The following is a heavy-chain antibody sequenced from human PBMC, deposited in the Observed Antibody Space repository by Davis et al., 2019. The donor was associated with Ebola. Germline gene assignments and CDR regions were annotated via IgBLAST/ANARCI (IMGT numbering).Heavy chain of an antibody. CDR3: VRQSSGNYKSSFDY. CDR1: GYTFTSYA. CDR2: INSYNGNT. D-gene: IGHD3-3*01. J-gene: IGHJ4*02. V-gene: IGHV1-18*01. Sequence: ASVKVSCKASGYTFTSYAVSWVRQAPGQGLEWMGWINSYNGNTNFALKFRGRVTMIRDTSTTTAHMELTSLRSDDTAIYYCVRQSSGNYKSSFDYWGQGTLVTVSS.